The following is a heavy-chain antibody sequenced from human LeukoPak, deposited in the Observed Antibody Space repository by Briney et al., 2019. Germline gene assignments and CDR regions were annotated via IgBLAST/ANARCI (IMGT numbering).Heavy chain of an antibody. CDR3: ARDLGYCTNGVCHTRFDY. D-gene: IGHD2-8*01. V-gene: IGHV3-53*01. CDR1: GFSFSSNY. Sequence: GGSLRLSCAASGFSFSSNYMSWVRQAPGKGLEWVSVIYSGGNTYYADSVKGRFTISRDNSKNTLYLQMNSLRAEDTAVYYCARDLGYCTNGVCHTRFDYWGQGTLVAVSS. J-gene: IGHJ4*02. CDR2: IYSGGNT.